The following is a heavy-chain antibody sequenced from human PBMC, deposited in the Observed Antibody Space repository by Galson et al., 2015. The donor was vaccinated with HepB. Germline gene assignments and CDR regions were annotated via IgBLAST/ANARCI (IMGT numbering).Heavy chain of an antibody. CDR1: GFTVSSNY. J-gene: IGHJ6*02. CDR2: IFIGGDT. V-gene: IGHV3-66*02. Sequence: SLRLSCAASGFTVSSNYMSWVRQAPGKGLEWVSFIFIGGDTYYADSVKGRFTISTDHSKNTVYLQMNSLRAEDTAVYYCARDPAVTTDYAMDVWGQGTTDTVSS. CDR3: ARDPAVTTDYAMDV. D-gene: IGHD4-17*01.